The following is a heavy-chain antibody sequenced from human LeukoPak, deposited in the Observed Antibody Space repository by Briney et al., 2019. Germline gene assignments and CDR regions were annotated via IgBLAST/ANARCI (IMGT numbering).Heavy chain of an antibody. CDR3: AKDRAESNWTNHTLFDS. CDR1: GFTFDDYG. D-gene: IGHD1/OR15-1a*01. CDR2: INGYETST. V-gene: IGHV3-74*01. Sequence: GGSLRLSCAASGFTFDDYGMSWVRQAPGKGLVWVSRINGYETSTAYADSVKGRFTISRDNARNTLYLQMNSLRVEDTAIYYCAKDRAESNWTNHTLFDSWGQGTPVTVSS. J-gene: IGHJ4*02.